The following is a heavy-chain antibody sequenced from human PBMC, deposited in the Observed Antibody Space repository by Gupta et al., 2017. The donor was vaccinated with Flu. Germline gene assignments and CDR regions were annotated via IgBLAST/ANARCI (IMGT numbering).Heavy chain of an antibody. V-gene: IGHV1-8*01. CDR2: MNPNSGNT. CDR3: GRVGNSGRGTDY. CDR1: SFTSYD. J-gene: IGHJ4*02. D-gene: IGHD6-19*01. Sequence: SFTSYDINWVRQATGQGLEWMGWMNPNSGNTGYAQKFQGRVTMTRSTSTTTAYLELSSLRSEDTAVYYCGRVGNSGRGTDYWGQGTLVTVSS.